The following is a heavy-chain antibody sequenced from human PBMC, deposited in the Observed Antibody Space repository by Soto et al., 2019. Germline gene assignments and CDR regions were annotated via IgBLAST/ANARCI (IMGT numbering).Heavy chain of an antibody. CDR1: GFTVSSNY. D-gene: IGHD3-22*01. Sequence: EVQLVESGGGLVQPGGSLRLSCEASGFTVSSNYMNWVRQAPGRGLEWVSVIYNDGSTYYADSVKGRFTISRDNSKNTLYLQMNSLRAEDTAVYYCPRDAYYAYWGQGTLVTVSS. V-gene: IGHV3-66*01. CDR3: PRDAYYAY. CDR2: IYNDGST. J-gene: IGHJ4*02.